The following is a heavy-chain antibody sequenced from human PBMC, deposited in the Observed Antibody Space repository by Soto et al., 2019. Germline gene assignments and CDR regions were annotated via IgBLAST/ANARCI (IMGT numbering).Heavy chain of an antibody. CDR2: INPNSGGT. J-gene: IGHJ2*01. Sequence: ASVKVSCKTSAYIFTDYFMHWVRQAPGQGLEWMGWINPNSGGTKYAQKFQGRVTMTRDTSVSTAYMELSRLTSDDTAIFYCARGKEASGNWFFDLWGRGTQVTVSS. D-gene: IGHD1-1*01. CDR1: AYIFTDYF. V-gene: IGHV1-2*02. CDR3: ARGKEASGNWFFDL.